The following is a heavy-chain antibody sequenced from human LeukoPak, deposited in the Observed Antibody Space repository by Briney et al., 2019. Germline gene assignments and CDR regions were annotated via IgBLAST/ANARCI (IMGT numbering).Heavy chain of an antibody. J-gene: IGHJ5*02. V-gene: IGHV3-43*02. CDR2: ISGDGDST. D-gene: IGHD1-26*01. CDR3: TKGVRSGTYYNCFDP. CDR1: GFTFSTYH. Sequence: GGSLRLSCAASGFTFSTYHMSWVRQAPGKGLEWISLISGDGDSTYYADSVKGRFTISRDNSKNSLYLQMSSLRAEDTALYYCTKGVRSGTYYNCFDPWGQGTLVTVSS.